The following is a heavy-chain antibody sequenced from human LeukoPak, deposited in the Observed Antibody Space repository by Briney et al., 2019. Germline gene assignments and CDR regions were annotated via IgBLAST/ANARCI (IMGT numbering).Heavy chain of an antibody. Sequence: PGGSLRLSCAASGFTFSDYYMSWIRQAPGKGLEWVSYISSSGSTIYYADSVKGRFTISRDNAKNSLYLQMNSLRAEDTAVYYCARDGDIVVVQAALGGWFDPWGQGTLVTVSS. D-gene: IGHD2-2*01. CDR2: ISSSGSTI. J-gene: IGHJ5*02. V-gene: IGHV3-11*01. CDR1: GFTFSDYY. CDR3: ARDGDIVVVQAALGGWFDP.